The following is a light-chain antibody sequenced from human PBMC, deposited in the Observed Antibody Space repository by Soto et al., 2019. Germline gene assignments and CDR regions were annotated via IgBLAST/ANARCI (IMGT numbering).Light chain of an antibody. CDR1: QSVSSN. CDR3: QQYNNWPIT. J-gene: IGKJ5*01. CDR2: GAS. V-gene: IGKV3-15*01. Sequence: EIVLTQSPATLAVSPGERATRSWRASQSVSSNLAWYQQKPGQAPRLLIYGASTRATGIPARFSGSGSGTEFTLTISSLQSEDFAVYYCQQYNNWPITFGKGKRLEIK.